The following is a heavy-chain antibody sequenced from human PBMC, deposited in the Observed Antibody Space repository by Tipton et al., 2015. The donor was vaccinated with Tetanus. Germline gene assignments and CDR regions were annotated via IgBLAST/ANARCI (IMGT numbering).Heavy chain of an antibody. CDR2: IWYDGSNK. D-gene: IGHD3-10*01. V-gene: IGHV3-33*08. Sequence: SLRLSCAASGFTFSGYSMNWVRQAPGKGLEWVAVIWYDGSNKYYADSVKGRFTISRDNSKNTLYLQMNSLRAEDTAVYYCARSGSGTNYYYYGMDVWGQGTTVTVSS. CDR3: ARSGSGTNYYYYGMDV. J-gene: IGHJ6*02. CDR1: GFTFSGYS.